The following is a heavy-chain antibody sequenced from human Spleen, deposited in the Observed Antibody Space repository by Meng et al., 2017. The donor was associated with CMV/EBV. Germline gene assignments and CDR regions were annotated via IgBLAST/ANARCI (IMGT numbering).Heavy chain of an antibody. CDR2: IYYSGST. CDR1: GGSISSYY. J-gene: IGHJ5*02. D-gene: IGHD2-2*01. CDR3: ARHRGSTRGGWFDP. Sequence: SETLSLTCTVSGGSISSYYWSWIRQPPGKGLEWIGYIYYSGSTNYNPSLKSRVTISVDTSKNQFSLKLSSVTAADTAVYYCARHRGSTRGGWFDPWGQGTLVTVSS. V-gene: IGHV4-59*08.